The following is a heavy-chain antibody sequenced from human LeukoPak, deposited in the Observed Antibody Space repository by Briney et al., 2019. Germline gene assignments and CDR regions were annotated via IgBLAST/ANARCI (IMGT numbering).Heavy chain of an antibody. CDR1: GYTLTELS. D-gene: IGHD2-2*01. J-gene: IGHJ5*02. V-gene: IGHV1-24*01. Sequence: ASVKVSCKVSGYTLTELSMHWVRQAPGKGLEWMGGFDPEDGETIYAQKFQGRVTMTEDTSTDTAYMELSSLRSEDTAVYYCATAERLEYCSSTSCYLAPWGQGTLVTVSS. CDR2: FDPEDGET. CDR3: ATAERLEYCSSTSCYLAP.